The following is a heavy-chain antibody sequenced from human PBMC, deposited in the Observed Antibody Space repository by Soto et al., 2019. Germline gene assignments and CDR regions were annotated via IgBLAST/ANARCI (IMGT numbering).Heavy chain of an antibody. CDR1: GFTFSSYA. CDR2: ISYDGSNK. CDR3: ARDGLDYGDYRDEGDAFDI. J-gene: IGHJ3*02. Sequence: QVQLVESGGGVVQPGRSLRLSCAASGFTFSSYAMHWVRQAPGKGLEWVAVISYDGSNKYYADSVKGRFTISRDNSQNTLYLQMNSLRAEDTAVYYCARDGLDYGDYRDEGDAFDIWGQGTMVTVSS. V-gene: IGHV3-30-3*01. D-gene: IGHD4-17*01.